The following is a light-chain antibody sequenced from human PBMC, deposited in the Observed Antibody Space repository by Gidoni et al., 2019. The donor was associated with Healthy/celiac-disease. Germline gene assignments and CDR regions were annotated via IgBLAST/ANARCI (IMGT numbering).Light chain of an antibody. CDR2: DAS. J-gene: IGKJ1*01. V-gene: IGKV1-5*01. CDR1: QSISSW. CDR3: QQYNSSSWT. Sequence: DIQMTQSPSTLSASVGDRVTITCRASQSISSWLAWYQQKPGKAPKLLNYDASSLESGVPSSFSGCGSGTEFTLTISSLQPNDFATYYCQQYNSSSWTFGQGTKVEIK.